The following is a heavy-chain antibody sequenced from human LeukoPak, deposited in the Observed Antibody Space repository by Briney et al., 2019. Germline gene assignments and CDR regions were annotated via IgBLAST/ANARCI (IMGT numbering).Heavy chain of an antibody. Sequence: GGSLRLSCAASGFTFSHYGMHWVRQAPGKGLEWVAFIRYSASDTYYADSVKGRFTISRDNSKNTLYLQMNSLRAEDTAVYYCARRRDSGSLQHFDYWGQETLVTVSS. CDR3: ARRRDSGSLQHFDY. CDR1: GFTFSHYG. V-gene: IGHV3-30*02. CDR2: IRYSASDT. J-gene: IGHJ4*02. D-gene: IGHD1-26*01.